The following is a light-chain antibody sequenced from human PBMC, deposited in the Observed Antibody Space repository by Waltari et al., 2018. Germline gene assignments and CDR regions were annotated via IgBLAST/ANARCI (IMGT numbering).Light chain of an antibody. CDR3: QQYGSSPYT. CDR2: AAS. CDR1: QTVSGSS. J-gene: IGKJ2*01. V-gene: IGKV3-20*01. Sequence: EIVLTQSPGTLSLSPGERATLSCRASQTVSGSSLAWYQQIPGPPPRLLLFAASDRASGIPDRFSGSGSGTDFTLSITRLEPEDFAVYSCQQYGSSPYTFGQGTKLEIK.